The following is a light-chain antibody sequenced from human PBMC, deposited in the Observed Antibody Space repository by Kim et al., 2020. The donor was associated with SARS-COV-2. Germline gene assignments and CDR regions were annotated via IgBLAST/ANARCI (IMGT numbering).Light chain of an antibody. J-gene: IGLJ1*01. V-gene: IGLV2-14*03. CDR3: SSYTSSSTFV. Sequence: GQSITISCTGTSSDVGANKYVCWYQHHPDKAPNLMIYDVSERPSGVSNRFSGSKSGNTASLTISGLQDEDEADYYCSSYTSSSTFVFGTGTKVTVL. CDR2: DVS. CDR1: SSDVGANKY.